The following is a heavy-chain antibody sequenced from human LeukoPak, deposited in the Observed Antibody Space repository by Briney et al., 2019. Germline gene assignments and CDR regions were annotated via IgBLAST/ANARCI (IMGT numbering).Heavy chain of an antibody. CDR1: GFTFSSYG. CDR3: ARHALGGGYYFDY. V-gene: IGHV3-30*03. Sequence: PGRSLRLSCAASGFTFSSYGMHWVRQAPGKGLEWVAVISYDGSNKYYADSVKGRFTISRDNSKNTLYLQMSRLRAEDTAVYYCARHALGGGYYFDYWGQGTLVTVSS. CDR2: ISYDGSNK. J-gene: IGHJ4*02. D-gene: IGHD4-23*01.